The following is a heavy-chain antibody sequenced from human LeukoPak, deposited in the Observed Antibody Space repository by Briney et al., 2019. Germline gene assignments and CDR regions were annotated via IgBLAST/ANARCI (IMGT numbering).Heavy chain of an antibody. D-gene: IGHD3-22*01. CDR2: IYPGDSDT. Sequence: GESLQISCQGSGYSFTSYWIGWVRQMPGKGLEWMGIIYPGDSDTRYSPSFQGQVTISADKSISTAYLQWSSLKASDTAMYYCARLALWSYYDSSDYWGQGTLVTVSS. CDR1: GYSFTSYW. J-gene: IGHJ4*02. CDR3: ARLALWSYYDSSDY. V-gene: IGHV5-51*01.